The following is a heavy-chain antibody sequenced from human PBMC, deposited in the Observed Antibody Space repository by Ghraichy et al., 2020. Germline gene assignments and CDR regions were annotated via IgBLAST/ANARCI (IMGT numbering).Heavy chain of an antibody. J-gene: IGHJ4*02. V-gene: IGHV3-21*01. Sequence: GGSLRLSCAASGFTFSSYSMNWVRQAPGKGLEWVSSISSSSSYIYYADSVKGRFTISRDNAKNSLYLQMNSLRAEDTAVYYCARDLRGYSYGYDYWGQGTLVTVSS. D-gene: IGHD5-18*01. CDR1: GFTFSSYS. CDR2: ISSSSSYI. CDR3: ARDLRGYSYGYDY.